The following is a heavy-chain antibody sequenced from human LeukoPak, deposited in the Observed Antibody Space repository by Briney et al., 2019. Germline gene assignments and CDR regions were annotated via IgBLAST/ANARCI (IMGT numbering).Heavy chain of an antibody. J-gene: IGHJ4*02. V-gene: IGHV3-30*02. D-gene: IGHD2/OR15-2a*01. CDR2: IADDGSAK. CDR3: SQVRVDAYFSPNDY. Sequence: GGSMSLSWAAADFTFSSYGMHWLRMAPDIGLGMVAIIADDGSAKFYAVSVNGRFTSSRDNSRNTLYLETNSLRREDTALYYFSQVRVDAYFSPNDYWGQGTVVPVS. CDR1: DFTFSSYG.